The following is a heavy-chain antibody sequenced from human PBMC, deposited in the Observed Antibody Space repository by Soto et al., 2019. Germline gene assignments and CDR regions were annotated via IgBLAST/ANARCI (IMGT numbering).Heavy chain of an antibody. D-gene: IGHD4-17*01. CDR2: IIPIFGTA. V-gene: IGHV1-69*01. Sequence: QVQMVQSGAEVKKPGSSVKVSCKASGGTFSSYAISWVRQAPGQGLEWMGGIIPIFGTANYAQKFQGRVTITADESTSTAYMWLSSLRSEDTAVYYCASHVTSDYGESAEYFQHWGQGTLVTVSS. J-gene: IGHJ1*01. CDR1: GGTFSSYA. CDR3: ASHVTSDYGESAEYFQH.